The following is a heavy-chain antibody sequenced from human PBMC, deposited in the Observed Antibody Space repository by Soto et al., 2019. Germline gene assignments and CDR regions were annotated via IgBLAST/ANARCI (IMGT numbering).Heavy chain of an antibody. Sequence: PGESLKISCKGSGYSFTSHWIGWVRQMPGKGLEWMGIIYPGDSDTRYSPSFQGQVTISADKSISTAYLQWSSLKASDTAMYYCARRSMVDYGDYVSHYYYMDVWGKGTTVTVSS. CDR2: IYPGDSDT. CDR3: ARRSMVDYGDYVSHYYYMDV. D-gene: IGHD4-17*01. J-gene: IGHJ6*03. V-gene: IGHV5-51*01. CDR1: GYSFTSHW.